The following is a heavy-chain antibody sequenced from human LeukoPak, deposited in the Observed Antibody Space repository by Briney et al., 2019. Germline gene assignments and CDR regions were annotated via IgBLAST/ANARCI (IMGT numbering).Heavy chain of an antibody. CDR3: ARVLAGRCNGSPCYPVFDF. J-gene: IGHJ4*02. CDR2: IYSGGSR. CDR1: GFTVSSNY. Sequence: GGSLRLSCAASGFTVSSNYMSWVRQAPGKGLEWVSVIYSGGSRYYADSVKGRFTISRENAKNSLFLQMNSLRVDDTAVYYCARVLAGRCNGSPCYPVFDFWGQGTLVTVSS. V-gene: IGHV3-66*01. D-gene: IGHD2-15*01.